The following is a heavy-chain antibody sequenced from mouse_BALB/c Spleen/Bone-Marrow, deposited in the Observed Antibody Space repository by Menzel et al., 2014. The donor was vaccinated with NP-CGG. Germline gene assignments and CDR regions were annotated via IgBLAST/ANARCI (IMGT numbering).Heavy chain of an antibody. CDR1: GFNIKDTY. V-gene: IGHV14-3*02. J-gene: IGHJ2*01. CDR2: IDPANGNT. CDR3: ASYYYGYYFDY. Sequence: EVQLQQSGAELVKPGASVKLSCTASGFNIKDTYMHWVKQRPEQGLEWIGRIDPANGNTKYDPKFQDKATITADTSSITAYLQLSSLTSEDTAVYYCASYYYGYYFDYWGQGTTLTVSS. D-gene: IGHD1-1*01.